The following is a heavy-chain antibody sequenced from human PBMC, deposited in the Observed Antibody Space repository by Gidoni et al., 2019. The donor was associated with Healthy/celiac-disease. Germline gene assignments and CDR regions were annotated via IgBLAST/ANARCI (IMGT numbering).Heavy chain of an antibody. CDR2: INHSGRT. J-gene: IGHJ4*02. CDR3: ARGPFLGHGSPQDY. CDR1: GGSFSGYY. Sequence: QVQLQQWVAGLLKPSETLSLTCAVYGGSFSGYYWSWIRQPPGKGLEWIGEINHSGRTNYNPSLKSRVTISVDTSKNQFSLKLSSVTAADTAVYYCARGPFLGHGSPQDYWGQGTLVTVSS. V-gene: IGHV4-34*01. D-gene: IGHD3-10*01.